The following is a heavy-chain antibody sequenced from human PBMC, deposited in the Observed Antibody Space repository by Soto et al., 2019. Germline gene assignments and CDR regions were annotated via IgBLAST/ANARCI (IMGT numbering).Heavy chain of an antibody. CDR2: IWYDGSNK. CDR3: ASEGIQLWPRPYYYGMDV. D-gene: IGHD5-18*01. V-gene: IGHV3-33*01. J-gene: IGHJ6*02. Sequence: QVQLVESGGGVVQPGRSLRLSCAASGFTFSSYGMHWVRQAPGKGLEWVAVIWYDGSNKYYADSVKGRFTISRDNSKNTLYLQMNSLRAEDTAVYYCASEGIQLWPRPYYYGMDVWGQGTTVTVSS. CDR1: GFTFSSYG.